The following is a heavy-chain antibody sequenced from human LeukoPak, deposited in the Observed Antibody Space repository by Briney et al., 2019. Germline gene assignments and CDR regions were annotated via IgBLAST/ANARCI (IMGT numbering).Heavy chain of an antibody. CDR1: GGTFSSYA. CDR3: ASQYGSGSYYNYYGMDV. J-gene: IGHJ6*02. CDR2: IIPILGIA. D-gene: IGHD3-10*01. V-gene: IGHV1-69*04. Sequence: SVKVSCKASGGTFSSYAISWVRQAPEQGLEWMGRIIPILGIANYAQKFQGRVTITADKSTSTAYMELSSLRSEDTAVYYCASQYGSGSYYNYYGMDVWGQGTTVTVSS.